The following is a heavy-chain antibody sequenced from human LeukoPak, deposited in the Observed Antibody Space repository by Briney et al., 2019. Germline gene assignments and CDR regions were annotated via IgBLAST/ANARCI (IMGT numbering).Heavy chain of an antibody. D-gene: IGHD2-8*01. CDR2: INPNSGGT. CDR1: GYTFTGYY. V-gene: IGHV1-2*02. CDR3: ARDQRTNGVCYSMEVDY. Sequence: GASVKVSCKASGYTFTGYYMHWVRQAPGQGLEWMGWINPNSGGTNYAQKFQGRVTMTRDTSISTAYMELSRLRSDDTAVYYCARDQRTNGVCYSMEVDYWGQGTLVTVSS. J-gene: IGHJ4*02.